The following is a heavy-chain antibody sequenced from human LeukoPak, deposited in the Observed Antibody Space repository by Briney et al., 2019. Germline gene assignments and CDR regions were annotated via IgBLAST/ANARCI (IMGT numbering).Heavy chain of an antibody. D-gene: IGHD3-10*01. CDR3: ARDLMGTMVRRGFDP. CDR2: IYYSGST. CDR1: GGSISSGDYY. V-gene: IGHV4-30-4*08. J-gene: IGHJ5*02. Sequence: SQTLSLTCTVSGGSISSGDYYWSWIRQPPGKGLEWIGYIYYSGSTYYNPSLKSRITISVDTSKNQFPLKLSSVTAADTAVYYCARDLMGTMVRRGFDPWGQGTLVTVSS.